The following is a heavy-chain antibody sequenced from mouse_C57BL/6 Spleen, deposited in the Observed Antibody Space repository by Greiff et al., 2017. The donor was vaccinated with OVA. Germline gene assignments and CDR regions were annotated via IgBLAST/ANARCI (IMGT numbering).Heavy chain of an antibody. Sequence: QVQLQQSGAELVKPGASVKLSCKASGYTFTEYTIHWVKQRSGQGLEWIGWFYPGSGSIKYNEKFKDKATLTADKASSTVYMELSRLTSEASAVYFCARQRVGYYVGPYFDYWGQGTTLTVSS. J-gene: IGHJ2*01. CDR2: FYPGSGSI. D-gene: IGHD2-3*01. CDR3: ARQRVGYYVGPYFDY. V-gene: IGHV1-62-2*01. CDR1: GYTFTEYT.